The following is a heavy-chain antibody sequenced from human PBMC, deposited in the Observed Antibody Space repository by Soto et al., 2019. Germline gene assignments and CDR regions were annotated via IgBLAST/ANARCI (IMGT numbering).Heavy chain of an antibody. J-gene: IGHJ6*02. Sequence: QVQLVQSGAEVKKPGSSVKVSCKASGGTFSSYAISWVRQAPGQGLEWMGGIIPISGTANYEHKFHGRVTITADETTSTAYIELSSLRSEDTAVYYCARSQGSSTSLEIYYYYYYGMDVWGQGTTVTVSS. CDR1: GGTFSSYA. V-gene: IGHV1-69*01. CDR3: ARSQGSSTSLEIYYYYYYGMDV. CDR2: IIPISGTA. D-gene: IGHD2-2*01.